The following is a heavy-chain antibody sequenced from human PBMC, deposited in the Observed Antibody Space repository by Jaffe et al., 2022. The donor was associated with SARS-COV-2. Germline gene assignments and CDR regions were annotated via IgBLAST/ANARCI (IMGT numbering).Heavy chain of an antibody. D-gene: IGHD3-22*01. CDR2: ISGSGGST. CDR3: AKDLSPTHYLDDSSGYFDY. J-gene: IGHJ4*02. CDR1: GFTFSSYA. Sequence: EVQLLESGGGLVQPGGSLRLSCAASGFTFSSYAMSWVRQAPGKGLEWVSAISGSGGSTYYADSVKGRFTISRDNSKNTLYLQMNSLRAEDTAVYYCAKDLSPTHYLDDSSGYFDYWGQGTLVTVSS. V-gene: IGHV3-23*01.